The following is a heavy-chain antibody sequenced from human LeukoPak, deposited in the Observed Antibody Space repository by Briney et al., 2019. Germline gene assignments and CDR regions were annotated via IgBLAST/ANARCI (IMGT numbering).Heavy chain of an antibody. D-gene: IGHD3-3*01. V-gene: IGHV3-21*01. CDR3: ARVLFGYYGVDV. Sequence: GGSLRLSCAASGFTFSTYSMNWVRHAPGKGLEWVSSISGSSDYIFYADSVKGRFTMSRDNAKNSLYLQMNSLRAEDTAVYYCARVLFGYYGVDVWGQGTTVTVSS. CDR1: GFTFSTYS. J-gene: IGHJ6*02. CDR2: ISGSSDYI.